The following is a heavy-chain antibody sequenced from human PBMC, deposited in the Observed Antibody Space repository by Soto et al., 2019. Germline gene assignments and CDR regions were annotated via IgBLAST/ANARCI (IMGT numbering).Heavy chain of an antibody. CDR1: GGSISSSSYY. V-gene: IGHV4-39*01. D-gene: IGHD3-22*01. J-gene: IGHJ4*02. CDR2: IYYSGST. Sequence: SETLSLTCTVSGGSISSSSYYWGWIRQPPGKGLEWIGSIYYSGSTYYNPSLKTRVTISVDTSKNQFSLKLSSVTAADTAVYYCERNYYDSSGYYYFGYWGQGTLVTVSS. CDR3: ERNYYDSSGYYYFGY.